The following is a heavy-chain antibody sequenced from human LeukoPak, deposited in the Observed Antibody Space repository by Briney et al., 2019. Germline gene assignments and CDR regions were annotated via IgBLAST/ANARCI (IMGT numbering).Heavy chain of an antibody. CDR1: GGSFSSYY. J-gene: IGHJ4*02. CDR2: LYYSGST. CDR3: TRGGDYGDDYFDY. D-gene: IGHD4-17*01. V-gene: IGHV4-59*01. Sequence: SETLSLTCTVSGGSFSSYYWSWIRQPPGKGLEGMGYLYYSGSTNYNPSLKSRITISVDTSNNQFSLKLSSVTAADTAVYYCTRGGDYGDDYFDYCGEGTLVTVSS.